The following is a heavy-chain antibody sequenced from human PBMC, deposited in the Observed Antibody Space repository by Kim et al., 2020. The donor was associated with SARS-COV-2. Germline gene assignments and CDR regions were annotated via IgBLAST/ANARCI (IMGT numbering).Heavy chain of an antibody. CDR3: AREGYAYGSGNHAFDI. J-gene: IGHJ3*02. D-gene: IGHD3-10*01. CDR1: GGSISSSNW. V-gene: IGHV4-4*02. Sequence: SETLSLTCAVSGGSISSSNWWSWVRQPPGKGLEWIGEIYHSGSTNYNPSLKSRVTISVDKSKNQFSLKLSSVTAADTAVYYCAREGYAYGSGNHAFDIWGQGTMVTVSS. CDR2: IYHSGST.